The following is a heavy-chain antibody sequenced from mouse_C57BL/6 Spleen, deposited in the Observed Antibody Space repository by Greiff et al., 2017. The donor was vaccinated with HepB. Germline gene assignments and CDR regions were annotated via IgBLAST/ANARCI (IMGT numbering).Heavy chain of an antibody. J-gene: IGHJ2*01. D-gene: IGHD1-1*01. V-gene: IGHV5-4*03. CDR1: GFTFSSYA. CDR2: ISDGGSYT. Sequence: EVMLVESGGGLVKPGGSLKLSCAASGFTFSSYAMSWVRQTPEKRLEWVATISDGGSYTYYPDNVKGRFTISRDNAKNNLYLQMSHLKSEDTAMYYCARSYYGSKYYFDYWGQGTTLTVSS. CDR3: ARSYYGSKYYFDY.